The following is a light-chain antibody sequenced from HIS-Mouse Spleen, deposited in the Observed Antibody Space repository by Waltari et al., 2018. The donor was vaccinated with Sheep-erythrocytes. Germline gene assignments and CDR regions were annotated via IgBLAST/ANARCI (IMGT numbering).Light chain of an antibody. J-gene: IGKJ1*01. Sequence: EIVMTQSPATLSVSPGERATLACRASQRVSSNLAWYQQKPGQAPRLLIYGASTRATGIPARFSGSGSGTEFTLTISSMQSEDFAVYYCQQYNNWPETFGQVTKVEIK. CDR3: QQYNNWPET. CDR2: GAS. CDR1: QRVSSN. V-gene: IGKV3-15*01.